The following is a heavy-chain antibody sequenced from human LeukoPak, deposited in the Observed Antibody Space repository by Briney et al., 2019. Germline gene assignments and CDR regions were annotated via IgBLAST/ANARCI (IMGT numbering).Heavy chain of an antibody. CDR1: GGSFSGYY. V-gene: IGHV4-34*01. J-gene: IGHJ4*02. CDR3: ARGRYYGPVDY. CDR2: INHSGST. Sequence: SETLSLTCAVYGGSFSGYYWSWLRQPPGKGLEWIGEINHSGSTNYNPSLKSRVTISVDTSKNQFSLKLSSVTAADTAVYYCARGRYYGPVDYWGQGTLVTVSS. D-gene: IGHD3-10*01.